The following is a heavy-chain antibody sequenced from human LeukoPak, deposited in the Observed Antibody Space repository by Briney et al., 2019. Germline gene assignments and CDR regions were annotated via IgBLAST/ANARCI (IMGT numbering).Heavy chain of an antibody. CDR3: ARSTYYYDSSGYYGGYYFDY. D-gene: IGHD3-22*01. V-gene: IGHV4-59*01. J-gene: IGHJ4*02. CDR2: IYYSGST. CDR1: GGSISSYY. Sequence: PSETLSLTCTVSGGSISSYYWSWIRQPPGKGLEWIGYIYYSGSTNYNPSLKSRVTISVDTSKNQFSLKLSSVTAADTAVYYCARSTYYYDSSGYYGGYYFDYWGQGTLVTVSS.